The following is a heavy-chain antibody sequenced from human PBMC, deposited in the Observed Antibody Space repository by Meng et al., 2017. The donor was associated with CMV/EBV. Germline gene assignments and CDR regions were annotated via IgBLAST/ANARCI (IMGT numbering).Heavy chain of an antibody. V-gene: IGHV1-46*01. CDR1: GYTFTSYY. Sequence: ASVKVSCKASGYTFTSYYMHWVRQAPGQGLEWMGIINPSGGSTSYAQKFQGRVTMTRDTSTSTVYMELSSLRSEDTAVYYCASQTTGYYGMDVWGHGTTVTVSS. CDR3: ASQTTGYYGMDV. D-gene: IGHD4-17*01. J-gene: IGHJ6*02. CDR2: INPSGGST.